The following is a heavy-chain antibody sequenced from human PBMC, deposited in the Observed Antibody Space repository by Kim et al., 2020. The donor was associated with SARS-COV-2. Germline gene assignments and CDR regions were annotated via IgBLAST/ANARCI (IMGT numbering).Heavy chain of an antibody. J-gene: IGHJ4*02. Sequence: SKKYNADSVKGRFTISRDNSKNTLYLQMNSLRAEDTAVYYCAKGYDYGDYWGQGTLVTVSS. CDR3: AKGYDYGDY. CDR2: SKK. D-gene: IGHD1-20*01. V-gene: IGHV3-33*06.